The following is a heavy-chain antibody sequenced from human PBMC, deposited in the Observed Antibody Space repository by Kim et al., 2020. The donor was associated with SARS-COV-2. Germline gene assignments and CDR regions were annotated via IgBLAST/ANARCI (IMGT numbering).Heavy chain of an antibody. J-gene: IGHJ6*02. V-gene: IGHV3-48*03. Sequence: VKGRFTISRDNAKNSLYLQMNSLRAEDTAVYYCARLGYSYGLDYYGMDVWGQGTTVTVSS. CDR3: ARLGYSYGLDYYGMDV. D-gene: IGHD5-18*01.